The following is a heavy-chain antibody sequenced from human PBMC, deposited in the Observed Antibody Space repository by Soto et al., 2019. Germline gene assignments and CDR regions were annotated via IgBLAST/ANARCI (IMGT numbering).Heavy chain of an antibody. D-gene: IGHD6-13*01. J-gene: IGHJ4*02. Sequence: XETLSVPWTVSGGSISSYFYIWVRQPPGKGLEWIGSVYYTGTTDYNPSLKSRVTISVDTSKTQFSPNLRSVAAADTAVYYCARDLAAVPRAFDDWGRGTLVTVSS. CDR2: VYYTGTT. V-gene: IGHV4-59*01. CDR1: GGSISSYF. CDR3: ARDLAAVPRAFDD.